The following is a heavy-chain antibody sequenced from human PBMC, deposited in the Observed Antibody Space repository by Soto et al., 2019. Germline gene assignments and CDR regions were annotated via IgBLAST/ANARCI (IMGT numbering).Heavy chain of an antibody. J-gene: IGHJ5*02. Sequence: PGGSLRLSCAASGFTVSSNYMSWVRQAPGKGLEWVAVIYSGGSTYYTDSVKGRFTVSRDNSKNTLYLQMNSLRAEDTAVYYCAREGGDSSSPPGFDPWGQGTLVTVSS. D-gene: IGHD6-6*01. V-gene: IGHV3-53*01. CDR1: GFTVSSNY. CDR2: IYSGGST. CDR3: AREGGDSSSPPGFDP.